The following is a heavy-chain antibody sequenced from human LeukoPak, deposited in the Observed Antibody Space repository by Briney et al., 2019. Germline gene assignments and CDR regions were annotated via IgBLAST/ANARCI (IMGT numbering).Heavy chain of an antibody. V-gene: IGHV3-9*01. CDR3: ARTYYDFWSGYEPGDY. D-gene: IGHD3-3*01. CDR2: ISWNSGSM. CDR1: GFTFDDYA. Sequence: GRSLRLSCAASGFTFDDYAMHWVRQAPGKGLEWVSGISWNSGSMDYADSVKGRFTISRDNAKNSLYLQMNSLRAEDTAVYYCARTYYDFWSGYEPGDYWGQGTLVTVSS. J-gene: IGHJ4*02.